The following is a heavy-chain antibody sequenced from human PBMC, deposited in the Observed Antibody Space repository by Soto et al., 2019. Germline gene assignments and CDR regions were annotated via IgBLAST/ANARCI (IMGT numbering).Heavy chain of an antibody. CDR1: GGTFSSYT. CDR3: ARSYYDSSGYYYVANFYFDY. Sequence: SVKVSCKASGGTFSSYTISWVRQAPGQGLEWMGRIIPILGIANYAQKFQGRVTITADKSTSTAYMELSSLRSEDTAVYYCARSYYDSSGYYYVANFYFDYWGQ. D-gene: IGHD3-22*01. V-gene: IGHV1-69*02. CDR2: IIPILGIA. J-gene: IGHJ4*01.